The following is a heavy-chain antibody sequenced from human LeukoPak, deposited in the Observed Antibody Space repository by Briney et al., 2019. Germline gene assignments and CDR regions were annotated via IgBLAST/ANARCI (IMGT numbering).Heavy chain of an antibody. CDR3: ARLEVLAGFDP. V-gene: IGHV4-59*12. J-gene: IGHJ5*02. Sequence: PSETLSLTCTVSGGSISSYYWSWIRPPPGEGLEWIGYIYYSGSTNYNPSLKSRVTISVETSKNQFSLNLSSVTAADTAVYYCARLEVLAGFDPWGQGILVTVS. D-gene: IGHD2-15*01. CDR2: IYYSGST. CDR1: GGSISSYY.